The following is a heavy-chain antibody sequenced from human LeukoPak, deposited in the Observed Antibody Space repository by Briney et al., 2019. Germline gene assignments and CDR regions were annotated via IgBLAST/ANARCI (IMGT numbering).Heavy chain of an antibody. V-gene: IGHV3-30*18. CDR1: GFTFSSYG. J-gene: IGHJ4*02. D-gene: IGHD3-10*01. CDR3: AKDGEVSWFGPESY. Sequence: GGSLRLSCAASGFTFSSYGMHWVRQAPGKGLEWVALISLDGSNKDYEESVKGRFTISRDSSKNTLYLQMNSLRAEDTAVYYCAKDGEVSWFGPESYWGQGTLVAVSS. CDR2: ISLDGSNK.